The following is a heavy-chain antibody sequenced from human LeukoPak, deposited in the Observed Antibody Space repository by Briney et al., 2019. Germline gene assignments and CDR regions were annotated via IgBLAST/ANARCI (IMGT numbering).Heavy chain of an antibody. CDR2: ISGSGGDT. D-gene: IGHD1-1*01. V-gene: IGHV3-21*05. CDR1: GFTFSRYW. CDR3: ARDPRTVRI. Sequence: GGSLRLSCAASGFTFSRYWMNWVRQAPGKGLEWLSYISGSGGDTNYADSVRGRFTISRDNAKNSLYLQMNSLRVEDTAVYYCARDPRTVRIWGQGTLVTVSS. J-gene: IGHJ4*02.